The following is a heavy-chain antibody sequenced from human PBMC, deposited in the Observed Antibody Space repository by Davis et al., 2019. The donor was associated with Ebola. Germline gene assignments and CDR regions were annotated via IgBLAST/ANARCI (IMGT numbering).Heavy chain of an antibody. D-gene: IGHD3-22*01. Sequence: SVKVSCKASGGTFSSYTISWVRQAPGQGLEWMGRIIPILGIANYAQKFPGRVTITADKSTSTAYMELSSLRSEDTAVYYCARDLGDYYDSSGGMDVWGQGTTVTVSS. CDR2: IIPILGIA. V-gene: IGHV1-69*04. CDR3: ARDLGDYYDSSGGMDV. J-gene: IGHJ6*02. CDR1: GGTFSSYT.